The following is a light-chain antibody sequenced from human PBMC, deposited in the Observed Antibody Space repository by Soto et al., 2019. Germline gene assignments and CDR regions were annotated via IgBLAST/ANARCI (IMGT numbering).Light chain of an antibody. CDR2: LGS. V-gene: IGKV2-28*01. Sequence: DSVMTQSPLSLPVTPGEPASISCRSSQSLLHSNGYNYLDWYLQKPGQSPQLLIYLGSNRASGVPDRVSGSGSGTDFTLKISRVEAEDVGVYYCMQALQTSWTFGQGTKVEIK. J-gene: IGKJ1*01. CDR3: MQALQTSWT. CDR1: QSLLHSNGYNY.